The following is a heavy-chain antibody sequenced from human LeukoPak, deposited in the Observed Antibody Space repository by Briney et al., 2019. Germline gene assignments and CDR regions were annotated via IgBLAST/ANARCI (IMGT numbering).Heavy chain of an antibody. J-gene: IGHJ4*02. D-gene: IGHD6-19*01. CDR3: ARASVAGYDFDY. CDR2: INPNSGGT. CDR1: GYTFTGYY. Sequence: ASVRVSCKASGYTFTGYYMHWVRQAPGQGLEWMGWINPNSGGTNYAQKFQGRVTMTRDTSISTAYMELSRLRSDDTAIYYCARASVAGYDFDYWGQGTLVTVSS. V-gene: IGHV1-2*02.